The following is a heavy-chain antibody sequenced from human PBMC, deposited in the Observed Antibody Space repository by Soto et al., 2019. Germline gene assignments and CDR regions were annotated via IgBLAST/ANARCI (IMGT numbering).Heavy chain of an antibody. CDR2: INSDGSST. CDR1: GFTFSSYW. D-gene: IGHD3-16*02. CDR3: ARGLGTQITFGGVIVYY. J-gene: IGHJ4*02. V-gene: IGHV3-74*01. Sequence: EVQLVESGGGLVQPGGSLRLSCAASGFTFSSYWMHWVRQAPGKGLVWVSRINSDGSSTSYADSVKGRFTISRDNAKNTLYLRMTSLRAEDTAVYYCARGLGTQITFGGVIVYYWGQGTLVTVSS.